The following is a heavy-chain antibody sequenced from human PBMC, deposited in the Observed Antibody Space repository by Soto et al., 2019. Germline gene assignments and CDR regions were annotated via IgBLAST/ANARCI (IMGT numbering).Heavy chain of an antibody. CDR3: ARLVRGRLRVDY. CDR1: GGSISSSSYY. CDR2: IYYSGST. V-gene: IGHV4-39*01. J-gene: IGHJ4*02. D-gene: IGHD3-16*01. Sequence: QLQLQESGPGLVKPSETLSLTCTVSGGSISSSSYYWGWIRQPPGKGLEWIGSIYYSGSTYYNPSLKSRVTISVDTSKNQFSLKLSSVTAADTAVYYCARLVRGRLRVDYWGQGTLVTVSS.